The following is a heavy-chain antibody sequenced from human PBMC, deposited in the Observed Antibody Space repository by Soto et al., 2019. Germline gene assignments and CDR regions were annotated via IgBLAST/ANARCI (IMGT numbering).Heavy chain of an antibody. V-gene: IGHV1-2*04. D-gene: IGHD5-18*01. CDR1: GYTFTDYY. Sequence: ASVKVSCKASGYTFTDYYIHWVRQAPGQGLEWMGWINPNSDTGVTNYAQNFQGWVTMTSDTSITTAYMELSSLKSDDTAAYYCARGPRKQLWVGYFDYWGQGALVTVSS. CDR3: ARGPRKQLWVGYFDY. J-gene: IGHJ4*02. CDR2: INPNSDTGVT.